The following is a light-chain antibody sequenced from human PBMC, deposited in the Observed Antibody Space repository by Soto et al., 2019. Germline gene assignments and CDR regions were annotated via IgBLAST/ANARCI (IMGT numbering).Light chain of an antibody. Sequence: QSALTQPASVSGSPGESITISCTGTRSDVGSYNSIAWYQQHPGKAPRVVIFAVTKRPSGVSNRFSGSKSGNTASLTISGLQAEDEADYYCSSYTSSSTVVFGGGTKLTVL. CDR2: AVT. CDR1: RSDVGSYNS. V-gene: IGLV2-14*02. J-gene: IGLJ2*01. CDR3: SSYTSSSTVV.